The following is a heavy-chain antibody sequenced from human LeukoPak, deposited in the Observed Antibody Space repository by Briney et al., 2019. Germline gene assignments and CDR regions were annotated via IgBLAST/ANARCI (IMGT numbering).Heavy chain of an antibody. CDR2: VLTDGSRI. CDR3: ARVAVGGTRAFDI. D-gene: IGHD6-19*01. Sequence: GGSLRLSCEASGFTFTNYWMHWVRQAPGKGLVWVSRVLTDGSRISYADSVKGRFTISRDNAKKTLYLEMDSLRAEDTAVYYCARVAVGGTRAFDIWGQGTTVTVSS. J-gene: IGHJ3*02. V-gene: IGHV3-74*01. CDR1: GFTFTNYW.